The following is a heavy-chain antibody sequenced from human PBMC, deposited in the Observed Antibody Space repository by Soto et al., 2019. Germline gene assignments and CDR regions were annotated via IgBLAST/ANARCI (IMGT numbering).Heavy chain of an antibody. CDR2: ISYGGST. D-gene: IGHD2-15*01. J-gene: IGHJ5*02. CDR3: ARGGPTGGSYKYNWFDP. Sequence: TLSLTCTVSGGSISSGDFYWSWIRQPPGRGLEWIGYISYGGSTYYNTSLKSRVTISVDTSKNQFSLKLSSVTAADTAVYYCARGGPTGGSYKYNWFDPWGQGTLVTVSS. CDR1: GGSISSGDFY. V-gene: IGHV4-30-4*01.